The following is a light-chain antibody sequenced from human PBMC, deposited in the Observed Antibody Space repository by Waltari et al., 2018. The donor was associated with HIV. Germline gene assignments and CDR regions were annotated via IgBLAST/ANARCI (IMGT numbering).Light chain of an antibody. V-gene: IGLV2-14*01. CDR2: EVR. CDR1: SSDVGGYNF. J-gene: IGLJ2*01. Sequence: QSALTQPAYVAGSPGQSSTIPCHGTSSDVGGYNFVPWFQHHPGKAPKVMIYEVRNRPSGVSNRFDGSKSGNTAALTISGLQAEDEADYYCSSYTSSSTLVFGGGTKLTVL. CDR3: SSYTSSSTLV.